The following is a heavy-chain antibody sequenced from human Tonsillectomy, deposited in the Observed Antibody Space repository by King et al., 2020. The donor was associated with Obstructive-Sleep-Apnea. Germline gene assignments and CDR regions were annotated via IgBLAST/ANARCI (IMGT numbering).Heavy chain of an antibody. CDR2: ISYDGSNK. V-gene: IGHV3-30*04. CDR3: ARGEGATNYYGMDV. Sequence: VQLVESGGGVVQPGRSLRLSCAASGFTFSSYAMHWVCQAPGKGLEWVAVISYDGSNKYYADSVKGRFTISRDNSKNTLYLQMNSLRAEDTAVYYCARGEGATNYYGMDVWGQGTTVTVSS. CDR1: GFTFSSYA. J-gene: IGHJ6*02. D-gene: IGHD1-26*01.